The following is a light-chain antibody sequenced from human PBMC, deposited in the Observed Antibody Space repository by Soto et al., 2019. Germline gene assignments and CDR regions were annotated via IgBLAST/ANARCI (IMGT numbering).Light chain of an antibody. V-gene: IGKV3-15*01. CDR3: QQYYDWPPKYT. J-gene: IGKJ2*01. CDR1: QSVSTH. CDR2: GAS. Sequence: EIVMTQSPATLSVSPGERVTLPCRASQSVSTHLAWYQQRPGQAPRLLIYGASTRATGVPGRFSGSGSGTEFTLTISSLQSEDFALYFCQQYYDWPPKYTCGQGTKLEIK.